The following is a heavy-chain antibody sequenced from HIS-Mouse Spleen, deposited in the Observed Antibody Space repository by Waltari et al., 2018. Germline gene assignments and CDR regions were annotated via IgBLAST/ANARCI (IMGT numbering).Heavy chain of an antibody. V-gene: IGHV3-15*01. CDR3: TTEPTKNWGFIFLADAFDI. CDR1: GFTFSNAW. CDR2: IKSKTDGGTT. D-gene: IGHD7-27*01. Sequence: EVQLVESGGGLVKPGGSLRLSCAASGFTFSNAWMSWVRQAPGKGLEWVGRIKSKTDGGTTDYAAPVKGRFTISRDDSTNTLYLQMNSLKTEDTAVYYCTTEPTKNWGFIFLADAFDIWGQGAMVTVSS. J-gene: IGHJ3*02.